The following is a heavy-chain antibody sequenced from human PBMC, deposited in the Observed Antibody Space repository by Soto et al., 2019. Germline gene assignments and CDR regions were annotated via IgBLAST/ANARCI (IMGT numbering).Heavy chain of an antibody. D-gene: IGHD3-22*01. J-gene: IGHJ5*02. Sequence: TVSGGSISSGDYYWSWIRQPPGKGLEWIGYIYHSGSTYYNPSLKSRVTISVDTSKNQFSLKLNSVTAADTAVYYCARLQYHYDSSGYANWFDPWGQGTLVTVSS. CDR3: ARLQYHYDSSGYANWFDP. V-gene: IGHV4-30-4*01. CDR2: IYHSGST. CDR1: GGSISSGDYY.